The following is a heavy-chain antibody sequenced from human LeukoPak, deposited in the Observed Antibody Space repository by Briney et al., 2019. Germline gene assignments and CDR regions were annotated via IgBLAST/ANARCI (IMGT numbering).Heavy chain of an antibody. CDR3: ARGHSEVGAIDY. D-gene: IGHD1-26*01. CDR2: ISYDGSNK. J-gene: IGHJ4*02. V-gene: IGHV3-30*03. Sequence: PGGSLRLSCAASGFTFSSYGMHWVRQAPGKGLEWVAVISYDGSNKYYADSVKGRFAISRDNSKNTLYLQMNSLRAEDTAVYYCARGHSEVGAIDYWGQGTLVAVSS. CDR1: GFTFSSYG.